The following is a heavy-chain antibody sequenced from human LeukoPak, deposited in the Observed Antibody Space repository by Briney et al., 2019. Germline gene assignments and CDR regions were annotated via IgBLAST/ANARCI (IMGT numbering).Heavy chain of an antibody. CDR3: QKVKCDGHCSSNDWYFDL. V-gene: IGHV3-74*01. D-gene: IGHD2-21*01. CDR1: GFTFSSYW. Sequence: GGSLRLSCAASGFTFSSYWMHWVRQAPGKGLVWVSRINGGGGGTDYADSVKGRFTISRDNAKNTLYLQMNSLRSEDTAIYYCQKVKCDGHCSSNDWYFDLWGRGTLVTVSS. J-gene: IGHJ2*01. CDR2: INGGGGGT.